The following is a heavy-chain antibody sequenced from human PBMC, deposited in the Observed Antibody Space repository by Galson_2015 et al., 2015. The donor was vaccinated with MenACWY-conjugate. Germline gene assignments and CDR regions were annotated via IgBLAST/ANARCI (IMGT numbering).Heavy chain of an antibody. D-gene: IGHD6-13*01. Sequence: SLRLSCAASGFAFSSLAMSWVRQAPGKGLEWVSSVSDGGGNTYYADSVKGRFTISRDNSENTLYLQMNSLGAEDTALYYCAKDLGIAAAGTVYWGQGTLVTVSS. CDR2: VSDGGGNT. J-gene: IGHJ4*02. CDR3: AKDLGIAAAGTVY. CDR1: GFAFSSLA. V-gene: IGHV3-23*01.